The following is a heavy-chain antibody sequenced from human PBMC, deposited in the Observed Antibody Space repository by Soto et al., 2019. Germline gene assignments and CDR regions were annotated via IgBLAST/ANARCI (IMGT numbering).Heavy chain of an antibody. CDR2: ISSSGSTI. Sequence: QVQLVESGGGLVKPGGSLRLSCAGSGFTFSDYYMSWILQAPGKGLEWVSYISSSGSTIYYADSVKGRFTISRDNAKTSLYLLMNSLRAEDTAVYYCAGDLDSNGVFDYWGQGTLVTVSS. CDR1: GFTFSDYY. D-gene: IGHD4-4*01. CDR3: AGDLDSNGVFDY. J-gene: IGHJ4*02. V-gene: IGHV3-11*01.